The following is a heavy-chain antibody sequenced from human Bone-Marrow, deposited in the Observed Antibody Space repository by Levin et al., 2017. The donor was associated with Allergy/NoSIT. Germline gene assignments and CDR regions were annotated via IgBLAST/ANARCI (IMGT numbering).Heavy chain of an antibody. J-gene: IGHJ4*02. CDR2: IDPSDAYT. CDR1: GYSFTSYW. CDR3: ARRLSSGWYSVDY. D-gene: IGHD6-19*01. Sequence: GESLKISCKGSGYSFTSYWISWVRQMPGKGLEWMGRIDPSDAYTNYSPAFQGHVTISADTSINTAYLQRTSLKSSDTAMYYCARRLSSGWYSVDYWGQGTLVTVSS. V-gene: IGHV5-10-1*01.